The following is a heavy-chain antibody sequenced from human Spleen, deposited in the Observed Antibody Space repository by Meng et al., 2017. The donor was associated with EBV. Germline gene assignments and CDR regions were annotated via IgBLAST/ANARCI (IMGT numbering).Heavy chain of an antibody. V-gene: IGHV1-3*01. CDR3: ARNSGSGYYYPFDY. CDR2: INAGNGNT. Sequence: QVQRVQSGAEVKKPGASVKVSCKASGYTFTSYAMHWVRQAPGQRLEWMGWINAGNGNTKYSQKFQGRVTITRDTSASTAYMELSSLRSEDTAVYYCARNSGSGYYYPFDYWGQGTLVTVSS. CDR1: GYTFTSYA. J-gene: IGHJ4*02. D-gene: IGHD3-10*01.